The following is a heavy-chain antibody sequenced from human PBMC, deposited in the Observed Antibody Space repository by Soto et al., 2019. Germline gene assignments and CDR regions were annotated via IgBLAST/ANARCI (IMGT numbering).Heavy chain of an antibody. V-gene: IGHV1-18*01. CDR1: GYTFTSYG. D-gene: IGHD5-12*01. CDR3: ASLRGDGYTFDY. Sequence: ASVKVSCKASGYTFTSYGISWVRQAPGQGLEWMGWISAYNGNTNYAQKFQGRVTITADESTSTAYMELSSLRSEDTAVYYCASLRGDGYTFDYWGQGTLVTVSS. J-gene: IGHJ4*02. CDR2: ISAYNGNT.